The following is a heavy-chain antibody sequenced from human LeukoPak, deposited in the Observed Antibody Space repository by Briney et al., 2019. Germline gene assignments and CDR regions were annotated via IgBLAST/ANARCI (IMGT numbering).Heavy chain of an antibody. CDR1: GDSISSRSYY. CDR3: ARGTYYYGSGSSNWFDP. CDR2: IYYSEGT. J-gene: IGHJ5*02. V-gene: IGHV4-39*07. Sequence: PSETLSLTCTVSGDSISSRSYYWGWIRQPPGKGLEWIGSIYYSEGTYYNPSLKSRVTISVDTSKNQFSLKLSSVTAADTAVYYCARGTYYYGSGSSNWFDPWGQGTLVTVSS. D-gene: IGHD3-10*01.